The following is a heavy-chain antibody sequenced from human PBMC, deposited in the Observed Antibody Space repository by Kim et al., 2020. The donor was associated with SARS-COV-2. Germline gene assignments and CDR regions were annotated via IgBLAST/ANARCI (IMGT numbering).Heavy chain of an antibody. CDR3: ARDQGYCSSTSCYESYYFDY. CDR1: GGTFSSYA. D-gene: IGHD2-2*01. V-gene: IGHV1-69*13. Sequence: SVKVSCKASGGTFSSYAISWVRQAPGQGLEWMGGIIPIFGTANYAQKFQGRVTITADESTSTAYMELSSLRSEDTAVYYCARDQGYCSSTSCYESYYFDYWGQGTLVTVSS. CDR2: IIPIFGTA. J-gene: IGHJ4*02.